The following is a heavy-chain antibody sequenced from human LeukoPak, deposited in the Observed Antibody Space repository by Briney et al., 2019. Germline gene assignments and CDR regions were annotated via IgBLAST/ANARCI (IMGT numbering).Heavy chain of an antibody. V-gene: IGHV4-59*08. CDR2: IYDSGST. D-gene: IGHD1-26*01. CDR3: ARHGASGSYLYYFDY. CDR1: GGSISSCY. J-gene: IGHJ4*02. Sequence: KSSETLSLTCTVSGGSISSCYWSWIRQPPGKGLEWIGNIYDSGSTNYNPSLKSRVTISVDTSKNQFSLKLSSVTAADTAVYFCARHGASGSYLYYFDYWGQGTLVTVSS.